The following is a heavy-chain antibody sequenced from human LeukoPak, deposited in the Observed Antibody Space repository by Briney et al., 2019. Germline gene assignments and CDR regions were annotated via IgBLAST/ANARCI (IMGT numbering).Heavy chain of an antibody. Sequence: PGGSLRLSCTASGFTFSSYAMSWVRQAPGKGLEWVSAISGSGGSTYYADSVKGRFTISRDNSKNTLYLQLNSLRAEDTAVYYCARHSDSGSYSNWFDPWGQGTLVTVSS. CDR2: ISGSGGST. J-gene: IGHJ5*02. CDR3: ARHSDSGSYSNWFDP. V-gene: IGHV3-23*01. CDR1: GFTFSSYA. D-gene: IGHD1-26*01.